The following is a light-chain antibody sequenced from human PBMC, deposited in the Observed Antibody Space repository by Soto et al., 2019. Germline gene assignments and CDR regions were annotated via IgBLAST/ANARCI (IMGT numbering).Light chain of an antibody. CDR3: QPYGSSPT. CDR2: GAS. J-gene: IGKJ1*01. CDR1: QSVSSSY. Sequence: EIGLTQSPGTLSLSPGERATLSCRASQSVSSSYLAWYQQKPGQAPRLLIYGASSRATGIPDRFSGSGSGTDFTLTISRLEPEDFAVYYCQPYGSSPTFGQGTKVDI. V-gene: IGKV3-20*01.